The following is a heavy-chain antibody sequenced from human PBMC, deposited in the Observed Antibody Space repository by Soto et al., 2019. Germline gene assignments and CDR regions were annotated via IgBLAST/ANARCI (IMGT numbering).Heavy chain of an antibody. J-gene: IGHJ4*02. D-gene: IGHD6-13*01. V-gene: IGHV3-23*01. CDR1: GFTFSNYA. CDR3: AKDRHPYSTKYYFDY. Sequence: PRGSLRLSCASSGFTFSNYAMSWVRQAPGKGLEWVSGISGSGGSTNYADSVKGRCTISRDNSKNTLYLQMNSLRGEDTAVYYCAKDRHPYSTKYYFDYWGQGTLVTVSS. CDR2: ISGSGGST.